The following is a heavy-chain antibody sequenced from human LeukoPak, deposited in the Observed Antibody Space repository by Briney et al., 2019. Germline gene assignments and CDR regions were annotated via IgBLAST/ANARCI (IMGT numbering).Heavy chain of an antibody. D-gene: IGHD6-13*01. V-gene: IGHV1-2*02. J-gene: IGHJ6*03. CDR3: ARGTQGIAAAVLYYYYYMDV. Sequence: GGSLRLSCAASGFTFSSYWMHWVRQAPGQGLEWMGWINPNSGGTNYAQKFQGRVTMTRDTSISTAYMELSRLRSDDTAVYYCARGTQGIAAAVLYYYYYMDVWGKGTTVTVSS. CDR2: INPNSGGT. CDR1: GFTFSSYW.